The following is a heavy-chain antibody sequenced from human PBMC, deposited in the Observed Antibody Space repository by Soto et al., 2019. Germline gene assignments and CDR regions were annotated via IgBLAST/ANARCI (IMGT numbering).Heavy chain of an antibody. D-gene: IGHD6-19*01. Sequence: SETLSLTCTVSGASISTSIYYWGWIRQPPGKGLEWIGTIYYSGSTYYNPSLKSRVTISVDTSKNPFSLKLRSVTAADTAIYYCARRFEYSTGWYYFDYWGRGTLVTVS. CDR1: GASISTSIYY. J-gene: IGHJ4*02. CDR2: IYYSGST. V-gene: IGHV4-39*01. CDR3: ARRFEYSTGWYYFDY.